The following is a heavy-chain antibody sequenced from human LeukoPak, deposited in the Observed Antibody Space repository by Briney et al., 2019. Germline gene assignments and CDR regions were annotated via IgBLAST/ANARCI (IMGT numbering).Heavy chain of an antibody. Sequence: ASETLSLTCAVYGGSFSGYYWSWIRQPPGKGLEWIGEINHSGSTNYNPSPKSRVTISVDTSKNQFSLKLSSVTAVDTGVYYCARSSIITVSWSYYYYGMDVWGQGTTVTVSS. V-gene: IGHV4-34*01. J-gene: IGHJ6*01. CDR3: ARSSIITVSWSYYYYGMDV. CDR2: INHSGST. D-gene: IGHD3-22*01. CDR1: GGSFSGYY.